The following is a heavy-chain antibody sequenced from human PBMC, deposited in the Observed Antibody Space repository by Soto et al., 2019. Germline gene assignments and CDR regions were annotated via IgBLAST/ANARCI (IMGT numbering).Heavy chain of an antibody. Sequence: QVQLVESGGGVVQPGRSLRLSCAASGFTFYTSALDWVRQAPGKGLEWVTFISYDGNSKYCTDSVKGRFTISRDNSKNTLYLQMNSLRAEDTAVYYCATRVGATDYWGQGTLVIVSS. CDR1: GFTFYTSA. V-gene: IGHV3-30*03. CDR2: ISYDGNSK. J-gene: IGHJ4*02. D-gene: IGHD1-26*01. CDR3: ATRVGATDY.